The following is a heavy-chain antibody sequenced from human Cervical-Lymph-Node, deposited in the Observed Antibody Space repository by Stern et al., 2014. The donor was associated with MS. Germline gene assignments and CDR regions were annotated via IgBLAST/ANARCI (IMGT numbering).Heavy chain of an antibody. CDR2: IYYSGST. CDR3: ATLVAPLVYWYFDL. D-gene: IGHD5-12*01. CDR1: GGSISSYY. J-gene: IGHJ2*01. Sequence: QVQLVQSGPGLVKPSETLSLTCTVSGGSISSYYWSWIRQPPGKGLEWIGYIYYSGSTNYNPSLKSRVTISVDTSKNQFSLRLSSVTAADAAVYYCATLVAPLVYWYFDLWGRGTLVTVSS. V-gene: IGHV4-59*01.